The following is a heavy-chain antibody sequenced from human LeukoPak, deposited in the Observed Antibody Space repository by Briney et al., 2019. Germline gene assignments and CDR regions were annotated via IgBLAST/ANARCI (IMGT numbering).Heavy chain of an antibody. CDR3: ARTYYDFWSPSTDYYYYMDV. CDR1: GYTFTGYY. V-gene: IGHV1-2*06. D-gene: IGHD3-3*01. J-gene: IGHJ6*03. Sequence: ASVKVSCKASGYTFTGYYMHWVRQAPGQGLEWMGRINPNSGGTNYAQKFQGRVTMTRDTSISTAYMELSRLRSEDTAVYYCARTYYDFWSPSTDYYYYMDVWGKGTTVTVSS. CDR2: INPNSGGT.